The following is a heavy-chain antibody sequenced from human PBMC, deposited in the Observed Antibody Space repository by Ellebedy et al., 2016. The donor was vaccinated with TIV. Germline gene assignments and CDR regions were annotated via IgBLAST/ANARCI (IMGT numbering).Heavy chain of an antibody. D-gene: IGHD1-1*01. J-gene: IGHJ4*02. Sequence: GSLRLSCAASGFTFSSYAMSWIRQPPGKGLEWIGEINPSGSTNYNPSLKSRVTISVDTSKNQLSLKLSSVTAADTAVYYCARETGTDNDYWGQGTLVTVSS. CDR2: INPSGST. CDR1: GFTFSSYA. V-gene: IGHV4-34*01. CDR3: ARETGTDNDY.